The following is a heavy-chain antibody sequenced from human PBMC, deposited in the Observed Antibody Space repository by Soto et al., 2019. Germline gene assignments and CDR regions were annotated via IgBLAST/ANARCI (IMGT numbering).Heavy chain of an antibody. D-gene: IGHD1-26*01. CDR3: ACALKIPLGEIDY. V-gene: IGHV4-31*01. CDR1: GGSIRSASYH. CDR2: IYYTGHP. Sequence: SGTLSLTCTVFGGSIRSASYHWTCIRQHPGKGLGWIGHIYYTGHPYYNPSLKSQIVISVDTSKNQFSLELTSVTAADTAVSYCACALKIPLGEIDYWFQVPLGTVS. J-gene: IGHJ4*02.